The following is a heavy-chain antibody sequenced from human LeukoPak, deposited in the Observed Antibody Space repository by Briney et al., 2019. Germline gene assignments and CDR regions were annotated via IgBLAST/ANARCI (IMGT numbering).Heavy chain of an antibody. V-gene: IGHV4-61*02. CDR3: ARAGFGEFWFDP. J-gene: IGHJ5*02. Sequence: SETLSLTCTVSGGSISSGSYYWSWIRQPAGKGLEWIGRIYTSGSTNYNPSLKSRVTISVDTSKNQFSLKLSSVTAADTAVYYCARAGFGEFWFDPWGQGTLVTVSS. D-gene: IGHD3-10*01. CDR1: GGSISSGSYY. CDR2: IYTSGST.